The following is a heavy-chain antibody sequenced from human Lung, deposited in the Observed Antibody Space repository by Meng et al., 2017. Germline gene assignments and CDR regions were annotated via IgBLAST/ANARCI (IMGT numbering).Heavy chain of an antibody. J-gene: IGHJ4*02. CDR1: GGSFSDYY. CDR2: INHSGST. Sequence: GKPLQWGAGLLKPSLTLSRTCVIAGGSFSDYYWSWIRQPPGKGLEWIGEINHSGSTNYNPALESRATISVDTSQNNLSLKLSSVTAADSAVYYCARGPTTMAHDFDYWGQGTLVTVSS. D-gene: IGHD4-11*01. CDR3: ARGPTTMAHDFDY. V-gene: IGHV4-34*01.